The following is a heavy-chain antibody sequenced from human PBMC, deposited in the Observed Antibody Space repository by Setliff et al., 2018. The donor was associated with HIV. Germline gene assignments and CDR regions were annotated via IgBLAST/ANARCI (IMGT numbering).Heavy chain of an antibody. Sequence: AASVKVSCKAAGYSFAAYYIHWVRQAPGQGLEWMGWINPNSGGTNYAQKFQGRVTLTRDTSISTANMALSGLRSDDTAVYYCARDPALTYSGYVYWYFDLWGRGTLVTVSS. D-gene: IGHD5-12*01. CDR3: ARDPALTYSGYVYWYFDL. J-gene: IGHJ2*01. V-gene: IGHV1-2*02. CDR1: GYSFAAYY. CDR2: INPNSGGT.